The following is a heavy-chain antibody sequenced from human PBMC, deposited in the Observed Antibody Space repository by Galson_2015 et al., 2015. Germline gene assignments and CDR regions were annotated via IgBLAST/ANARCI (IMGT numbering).Heavy chain of an antibody. J-gene: IGHJ5*02. D-gene: IGHD6-6*01. Sequence: SLRLSCAASGFTFGDYAMSWFRQAPGKGLEWVGFIRNKAYGGTTEYAASVKGRFTISRDDSKSIAYLQMNSLKTEDTAVYYCTRGPMYSSSSLYPALAVDGRFDPWGQGTLVTVSS. V-gene: IGHV3-49*03. CDR3: TRGPMYSSSSLYPALAVDGRFDP. CDR2: IRNKAYGGTT. CDR1: GFTFGDYA.